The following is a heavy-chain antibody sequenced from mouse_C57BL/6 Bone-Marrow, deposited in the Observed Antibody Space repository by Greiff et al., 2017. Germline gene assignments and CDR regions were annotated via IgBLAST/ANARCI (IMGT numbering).Heavy chain of an antibody. D-gene: IGHD3-3*01. CDR3: AREAFGGGGCDY. CDR1: GFTFSSYA. CDR2: ISDGGSYT. Sequence: EVHLVESGGGLVKPGGSLKLSCAASGFTFSSYAMSWVRQTPEKRLEWVATISDGGSYTYYPDNVKGRFTISRDNAKNNLYLQMSHLKSEDKAMCYCAREAFGGGGCDYWGQGTTLTVSS. V-gene: IGHV5-4*01. J-gene: IGHJ2*01.